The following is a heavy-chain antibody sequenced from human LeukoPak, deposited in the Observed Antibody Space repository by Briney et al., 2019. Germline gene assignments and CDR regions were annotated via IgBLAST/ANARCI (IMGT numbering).Heavy chain of an antibody. D-gene: IGHD3-3*01. CDR3: ARAGGFFSPFGY. J-gene: IGHJ4*02. CDR2: IYYSGST. Sequence: SETLSLTCTVSGGSISSGGYYWNWIRQHPGKGLEWIGYIYYSGSTYYNPSLKSRVTISVDTSKNQFSLKLSSATAADTAMYYCARAGGFFSPFGYWGQGTLVTVSS. CDR1: GGSISSGGYY. V-gene: IGHV4-31*03.